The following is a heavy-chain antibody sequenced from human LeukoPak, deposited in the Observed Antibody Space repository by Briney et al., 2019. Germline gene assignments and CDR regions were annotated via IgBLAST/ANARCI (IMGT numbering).Heavy chain of an antibody. J-gene: IGHJ4*02. Sequence: PSETLSLTCAVYGGSFSGYYWSWLRQPPGKGLEWIGEINHSGSTNYNPSLKSRVTISVDTSKNQFPLKLSSVTAADTAVYYCASALGYSSSWYYFGYWGQGTLVTVSS. CDR2: INHSGST. CDR3: ASALGYSSSWYYFGY. CDR1: GGSFSGYY. V-gene: IGHV4-34*01. D-gene: IGHD6-13*01.